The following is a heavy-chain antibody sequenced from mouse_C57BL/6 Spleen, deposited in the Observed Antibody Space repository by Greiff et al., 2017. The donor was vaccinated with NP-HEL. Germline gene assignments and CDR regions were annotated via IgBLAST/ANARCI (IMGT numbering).Heavy chain of an antibody. Sequence: EVQLQQSGAELVRPGASVKLSCTASGFNIKDYYMHWVKQRPEQGLEWIGRIDPEDGDTEYAPKFQGKATMTADTSSNTAYLQLSSLTSEDTAVYYCTVRGTIYYGNPWFAYWGQGTLVTVSA. CDR3: TVRGTIYYGNPWFAY. J-gene: IGHJ3*01. D-gene: IGHD2-1*01. CDR1: GFNIKDYY. CDR2: IDPEDGDT. V-gene: IGHV14-1*01.